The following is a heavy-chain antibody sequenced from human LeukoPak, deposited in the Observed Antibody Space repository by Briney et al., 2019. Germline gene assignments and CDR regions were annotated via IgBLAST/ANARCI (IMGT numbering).Heavy chain of an antibody. J-gene: IGHJ4*02. D-gene: IGHD3-10*01. CDR3: AREKGRGVISPYFDS. CDR1: GLTVRNNF. V-gene: IGHV3-53*01. Sequence: GGSLRLSCAASGLTVRNNFMSWVRQAPGKGLEWVSVLYSDGTTHYEDSVKGRFTISGDTSKNTLSLQMYSLRAEDTAVYYCAREKGRGVISPYFDSWGQGTLVTVSS. CDR2: LYSDGTT.